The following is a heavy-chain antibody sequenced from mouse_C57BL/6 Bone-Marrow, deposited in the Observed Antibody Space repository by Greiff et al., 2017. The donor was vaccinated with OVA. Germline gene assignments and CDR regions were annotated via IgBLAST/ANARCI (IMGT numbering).Heavy chain of an antibody. CDR2: IDPENGDT. CDR1: GFTITDDY. D-gene: IGHD2-5*01. V-gene: IGHV14-4*01. J-gene: IGHJ4*01. Sequence: VQLQQSGAELVRPGASVKLSCTASGFTITDDYMHWVKQRPEQGLEWIGWIDPENGDTEYASKFQGKATITADTSSNTAYLQLSSLTSEDTAVYYCTTCYSNFYCYAMDYWGQGTSVTVSS. CDR3: TTCYSNFYCYAMDY.